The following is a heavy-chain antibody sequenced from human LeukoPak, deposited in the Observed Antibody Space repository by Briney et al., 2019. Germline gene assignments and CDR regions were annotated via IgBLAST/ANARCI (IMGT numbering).Heavy chain of an antibody. J-gene: IGHJ6*02. Sequence: SETLSLTCAVYGGSFSGYYWSWIRQPPGKGLEWIGEINHSGSTNYNPSLKSRVTISVDTSKNQFSLKLSSVTAADTAVYYCARDRGITIFGVVLEYGMDIWGQGTTVTVSS. V-gene: IGHV4-34*01. CDR1: GGSFSGYY. CDR3: ARDRGITIFGVVLEYGMDI. CDR2: INHSGST. D-gene: IGHD3-3*01.